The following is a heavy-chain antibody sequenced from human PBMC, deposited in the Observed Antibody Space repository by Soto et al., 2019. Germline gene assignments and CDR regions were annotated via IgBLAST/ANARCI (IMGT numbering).Heavy chain of an antibody. J-gene: IGHJ4*02. V-gene: IGHV4-59*01. CDR3: ARIGGYHGPLDY. CDR2: TYHRGST. Sequence: SETLSLTCSVSGVSISSYFWSWIRQAPGRGLEWIGYTYHRGSTNYSPSLKSRVAISLDTSENQFSLKVNSVTAADTAVYYCARIGGYHGPLDYWGQGTPVTASS. CDR1: GVSISSYF. D-gene: IGHD6-25*01.